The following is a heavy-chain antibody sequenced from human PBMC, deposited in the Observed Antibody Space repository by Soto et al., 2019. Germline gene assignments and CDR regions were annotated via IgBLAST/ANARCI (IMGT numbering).Heavy chain of an antibody. CDR2: ISAYSGNT. Sequence: ASVKVSCKASGYTFTIYCFSWVRQAPGQGLEWMGWISAYSGNTNYAQKFQGRVTMSTDTSTSTAYMELRSLRSDDTAVYYCARDPVTYCTNAVCYWFDPWGQGTLVTVSS. D-gene: IGHD2-8*01. J-gene: IGHJ5*02. V-gene: IGHV1-18*01. CDR1: GYTFTIYC. CDR3: ARDPVTYCTNAVCYWFDP.